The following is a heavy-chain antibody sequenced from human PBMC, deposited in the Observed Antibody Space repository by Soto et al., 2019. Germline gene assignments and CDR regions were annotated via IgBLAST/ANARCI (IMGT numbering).Heavy chain of an antibody. CDR3: ARGGIVATIVIGYYYYGMDV. V-gene: IGHV3-11*06. CDR1: GFTFSDYY. CDR2: ISSSSSYT. J-gene: IGHJ6*02. D-gene: IGHD5-12*01. Sequence: PGGSLRLSCAASGFTFSDYYMSWIRQAPGKGLEWVSYISSSSSYTNYADSVKGRFTISRDNAKNSLYLQMNSLRAEDTAVYYCARGGIVATIVIGYYYYGMDVWGQGTTVTVSS.